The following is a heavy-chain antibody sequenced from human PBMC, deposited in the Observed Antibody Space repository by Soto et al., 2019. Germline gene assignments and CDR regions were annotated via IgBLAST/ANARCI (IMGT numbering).Heavy chain of an antibody. V-gene: IGHV1-18*01. D-gene: IGHD2-15*01. CDR3: ESASYCSRVSCTNGFDA. Sequence: ASVKVSCPDSGYTFKDYAIPWVRQASGQGLGWVGWIRASIGRATDAQSFEAGVSVTTDRSTTAAYRELRSLSYDDTSVYYCESASYCSRVSCTNGFDACG. CDR2: IRASIGRA. CDR1: GYTFKDYA. J-gene: IGHJ5*01.